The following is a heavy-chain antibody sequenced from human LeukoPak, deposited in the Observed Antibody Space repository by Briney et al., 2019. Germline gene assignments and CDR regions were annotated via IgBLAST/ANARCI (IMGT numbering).Heavy chain of an antibody. CDR2: IFGSGST. CDR3: ARGSGSYPPLDY. J-gene: IGHJ4*02. Sequence: SETLSLTCTVSGGSISSYYWSWIRQPAGEGLEWIGRIFGSGSTNYNPSLKSRLTTSVDTSKNQFSLKLTSVTAADTAVYYCARGSGSYPPLDYWGQGTLVTVFS. V-gene: IGHV4-4*07. CDR1: GGSISSYY. D-gene: IGHD3-10*01.